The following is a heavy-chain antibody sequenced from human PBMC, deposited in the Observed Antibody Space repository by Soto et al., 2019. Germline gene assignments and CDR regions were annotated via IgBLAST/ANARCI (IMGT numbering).Heavy chain of an antibody. J-gene: IGHJ3*02. D-gene: IGHD3-10*01. Sequence: SETLSLTCTVSGGSISPYYWAWIRQPPGKGLEWIGYIYYSGKINYNPSLSSRLTISVDTSRTQFYLKLTSVTAADTAVYYCARHPGSALEINGFDIWGQGAMVTVSS. V-gene: IGHV4-59*08. CDR3: ARHPGSALEINGFDI. CDR2: IYYSGKI. CDR1: GGSISPYY.